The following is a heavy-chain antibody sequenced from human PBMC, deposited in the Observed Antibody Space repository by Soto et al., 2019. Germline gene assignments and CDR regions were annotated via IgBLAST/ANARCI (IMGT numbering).Heavy chain of an antibody. J-gene: IGHJ1*01. CDR1: GYTFTSYA. CDR2: INAGNGNT. D-gene: IGHD1-1*01. V-gene: IGHV1-3*01. CDR3: ARGLTPRETGSVAYFQH. Sequence: ASVKVSCKASGYTFTSYAMHWVRQAPGQRLEWMGWINAGNGNTKYSQKFQGRVTITRDTSASTAYMELSSLRSEDTAVYYCARGLTPRETGSVAYFQHWGQGTLVTVSS.